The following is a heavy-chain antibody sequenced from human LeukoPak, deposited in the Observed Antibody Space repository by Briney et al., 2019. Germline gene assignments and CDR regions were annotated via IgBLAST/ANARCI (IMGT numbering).Heavy chain of an antibody. V-gene: IGHV4-30-2*01. CDR2: IYHSGST. CDR3: ARGSYGGSGSPTELDY. J-gene: IGHJ4*02. Sequence: SETLSLTCAVSGGSISSGGYSWSWIRQPPGKGLEWIGYIYHSGSTYYNPSLKSRVTISVDRSKNQFSLKLSSVTAADTAVYYCARGSYGGSGSPTELDYWGRGTLVTVSS. D-gene: IGHD3-10*01. CDR1: GGSISSGGYS.